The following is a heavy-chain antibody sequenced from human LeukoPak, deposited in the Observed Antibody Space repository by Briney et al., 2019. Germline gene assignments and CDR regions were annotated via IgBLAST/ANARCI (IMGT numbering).Heavy chain of an antibody. D-gene: IGHD2-2*02. CDR2: ISNSGGST. CDR1: GFTFSSYA. V-gene: IGHV3-23*01. CDR3: AKDRVVVVPAAIPGAFDY. J-gene: IGHJ4*02. Sequence: PGGSLRLSCAASGFTFSSYAMHWVRQAPGKGLEWVSAISNSGGSTYYADSVKGRFTISRDNSKNTLYLQMNHLRAEDTAVYYCAKDRVVVVPAAIPGAFDYWGQGTLVTVSS.